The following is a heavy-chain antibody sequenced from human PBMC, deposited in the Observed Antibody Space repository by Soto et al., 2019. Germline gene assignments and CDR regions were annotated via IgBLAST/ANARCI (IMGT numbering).Heavy chain of an antibody. V-gene: IGHV3-30*04. Sequence: GGSLRLSCAASGFTFSSYAMHWVRQAPGKGLEWVAVISYDGSNKYYADSVKGRFTISRDNSKNTLYLQMNSLRAEDTAVYYCAKDDEIAAAGSTFDYWGQGTLVTVSS. CDR3: AKDDEIAAAGSTFDY. J-gene: IGHJ4*02. D-gene: IGHD6-13*01. CDR2: ISYDGSNK. CDR1: GFTFSSYA.